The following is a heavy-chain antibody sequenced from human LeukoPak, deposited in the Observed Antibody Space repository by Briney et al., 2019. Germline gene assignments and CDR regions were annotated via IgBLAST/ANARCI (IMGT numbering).Heavy chain of an antibody. CDR1: GYSFTSYW. D-gene: IGHD3-9*01. J-gene: IGHJ4*02. Sequence: GESLKISCKGSGYSFTSYWISWVRQMPGKGLEWMGRIDPSDSYTNYSPSFQGHVTISADKSISTAYLQWSSLKASDTAMYYCARHLTGHHSPLYYFDYWGQGTLVTVSS. V-gene: IGHV5-10-1*01. CDR3: ARHLTGHHSPLYYFDY. CDR2: IDPSDSYT.